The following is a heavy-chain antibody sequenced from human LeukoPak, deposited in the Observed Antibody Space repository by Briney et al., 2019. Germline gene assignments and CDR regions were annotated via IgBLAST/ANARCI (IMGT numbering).Heavy chain of an antibody. CDR2: ISGSGGST. D-gene: IGHD3-22*01. J-gene: IGHJ4*02. V-gene: IGHV3-23*01. Sequence: GGSLRLSCAASGFTFSSYAMSWVRQAPGKGLEWVSAISGSGGSTYYADSVKGRFTISRDNSKNTLYLQMNSLRAEDTAVYYCVVVSYYYDTSGYVDSWGQGTLVTVSS. CDR1: GFTFSSYA. CDR3: VVVSYYYDTSGYVDS.